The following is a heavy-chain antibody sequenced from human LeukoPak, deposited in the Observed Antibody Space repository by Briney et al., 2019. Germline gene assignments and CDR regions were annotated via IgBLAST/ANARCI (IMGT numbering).Heavy chain of an antibody. CDR1: GGSFSGYY. V-gene: IGHV4-34*01. D-gene: IGHD2-2*01. CDR3: ARVEGRYCSSTSCYPYYFDY. J-gene: IGHJ4*02. Sequence: PSETLSLTCAVYGGSFSGYYWSWIRQPPGKGLEWIGEINHSGSTNYNPSLKSRVTISVDTSKNQFSLKLSSVTAADTAVYYCARVEGRYCSSTSCYPYYFDYWGQGTLVTVSS. CDR2: INHSGST.